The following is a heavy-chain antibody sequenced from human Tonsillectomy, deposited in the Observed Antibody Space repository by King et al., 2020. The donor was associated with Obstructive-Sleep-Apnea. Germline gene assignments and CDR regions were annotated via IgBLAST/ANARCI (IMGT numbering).Heavy chain of an antibody. D-gene: IGHD6-19*01. CDR1: GFTFDDYA. V-gene: IGHV3-9*01. Sequence: VQLVESGGGLVQPGRSLRLSCAASGFTFDDYAMHWVRQAPGKGLEWVSGISWNSGSIGYADSVKGRFTISRDNAKNSLYLQMNSLRAEDTALYYCAKDSGEQWYFDYWGQGTLVTVSS. CDR3: AKDSGEQWYFDY. J-gene: IGHJ4*02. CDR2: ISWNSGSI.